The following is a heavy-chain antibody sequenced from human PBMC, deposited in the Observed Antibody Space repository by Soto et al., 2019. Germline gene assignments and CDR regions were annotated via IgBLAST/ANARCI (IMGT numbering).Heavy chain of an antibody. D-gene: IGHD2-15*01. Sequence: QVQLEESGGGVVQPGRSLRLSCAASGFTFSTYAMHWVRQAPGKGLEWVAVMSYDGSNKYYADSVKGRFTISRDNSKNTLFLQMSSLRPEDTGLYYCARGESGAYLQYWGQGTLVTVSS. CDR2: MSYDGSNK. CDR1: GFTFSTYA. V-gene: IGHV3-30*03. J-gene: IGHJ1*01. CDR3: ARGESGAYLQY.